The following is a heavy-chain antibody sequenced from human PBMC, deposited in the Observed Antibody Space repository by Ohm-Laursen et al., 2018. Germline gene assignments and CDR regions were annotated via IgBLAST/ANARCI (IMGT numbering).Heavy chain of an antibody. CDR2: IYSGGST. V-gene: IGHV3-53*01. J-gene: IGHJ5*02. D-gene: IGHD3-16*01. Sequence: SLRLSCAASGFTVSNNYMSWVRQAPGKGLEWVSLIYSGGSTYYADSVRGRFSISRDNSKNTLYLQMNSLTAEDTAVYYCARARGNWFDPWGQGTLVTVSS. CDR3: ARARGNWFDP. CDR1: GFTVSNNY.